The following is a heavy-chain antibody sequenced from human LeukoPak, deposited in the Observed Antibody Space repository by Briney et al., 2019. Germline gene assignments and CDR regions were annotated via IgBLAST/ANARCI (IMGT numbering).Heavy chain of an antibody. J-gene: IGHJ4*02. CDR3: ARALTTLTYEGY. Sequence: GGSLRLSCAASGFTFSSYTMHWIRQAPGKGLEWVSSISGSNSYIFYANSVKGRFTVSRDNARDSLYLQMNSLRAEDTAVYYCARALTTLTYEGYWGQGTLVTVSS. V-gene: IGHV3-21*01. D-gene: IGHD1-1*01. CDR2: ISGSNSYI. CDR1: GFTFSSYT.